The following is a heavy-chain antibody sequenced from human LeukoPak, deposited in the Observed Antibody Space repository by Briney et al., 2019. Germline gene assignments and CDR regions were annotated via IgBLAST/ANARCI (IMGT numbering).Heavy chain of an antibody. V-gene: IGHV3-53*01. CDR2: IYSGGST. CDR1: GFTFSSTS. J-gene: IGHJ3*02. D-gene: IGHD6-13*01. CDR3: ARDRIAAADPDAFDI. Sequence: GGSLRLSCAASGFTFSSTSMSWVRQAPGKGLEWVSVIYSGGSTYYADSVKGPFTISRDNSKNTLYLQMNSLRAEDTAVYYCARDRIAAADPDAFDIWGQGTMVTVSS.